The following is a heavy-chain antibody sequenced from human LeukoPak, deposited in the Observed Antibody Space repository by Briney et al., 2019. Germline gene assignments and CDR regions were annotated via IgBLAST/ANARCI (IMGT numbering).Heavy chain of an antibody. CDR1: GGSISSYY. CDR2: IYYNGIT. CDR3: ARERHANMLYDY. Sequence: SGTLSLTCTVSGGSISSYYWSWIRQPPGKGLEWIGYIYYNGITYYNPSLKSRVTISVDTSKNQFSLKLSSVTAADTAVYYCARERHANMLYDYWGQGTLVTVSS. J-gene: IGHJ4*02. D-gene: IGHD2-2*01. V-gene: IGHV4-59*12.